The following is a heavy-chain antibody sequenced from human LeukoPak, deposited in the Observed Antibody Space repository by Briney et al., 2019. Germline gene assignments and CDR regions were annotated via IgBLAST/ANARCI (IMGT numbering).Heavy chain of an antibody. CDR3: ARDFRGGYDFWSGYYTPYYFDY. D-gene: IGHD3-3*01. J-gene: IGHJ4*02. V-gene: IGHV4-39*07. CDR2: MYYSGST. Sequence: SETLSLSCTVSGGSISSSGYYWGWIRQPRGKGLEWIVSMYYSGSTYYNPSLKSRVTISVDTSKNHFSLKLSSVTAADTAVYYCARDFRGGYDFWSGYYTPYYFDYWGQGTLVTVSP. CDR1: GGSISSSGYY.